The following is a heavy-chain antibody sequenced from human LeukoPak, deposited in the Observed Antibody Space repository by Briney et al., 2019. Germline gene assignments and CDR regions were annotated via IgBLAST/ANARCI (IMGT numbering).Heavy chain of an antibody. D-gene: IGHD2-2*01. Sequence: PGGSLRLSCAASGFTFSSYDMHWVRQATGKGLEWVSAIGTAGDTYYPGSVKGRFTISRENAKNSLYLQMNSLRAEDTAVYYCAREAPHCSSTSCDDAFDIWGQGTMVTVSS. CDR2: IGTAGDT. J-gene: IGHJ3*02. V-gene: IGHV3-13*01. CDR1: GFTFSSYD. CDR3: AREAPHCSSTSCDDAFDI.